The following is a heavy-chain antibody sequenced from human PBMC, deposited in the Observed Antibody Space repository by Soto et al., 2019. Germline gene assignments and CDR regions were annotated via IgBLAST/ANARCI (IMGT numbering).Heavy chain of an antibody. V-gene: IGHV4-30-4*01. Sequence: PSETLSLTCTVSGGSISSGDYYWSWIRQPPGKGLEWIGYIYYSGSTYYNPSLKSRVTISVDTSKNQFSLKLSSVTAADTAVYYCARLRNNWNDFYYYYFMAVWGKGTTVTVSS. D-gene: IGHD1-1*01. J-gene: IGHJ6*03. CDR1: GGSISSGDYY. CDR3: ARLRNNWNDFYYYYFMAV. CDR2: IYYSGST.